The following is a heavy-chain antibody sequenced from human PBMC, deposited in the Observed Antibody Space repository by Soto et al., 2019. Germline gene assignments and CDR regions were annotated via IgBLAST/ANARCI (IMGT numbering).Heavy chain of an antibody. Sequence: GGSLRLSCAASGFTFSSYSMNWVRQAPGKGLEWVSSISSSSSYIYYADSVKGRFTISRDNAKNSLYLQMNSLRAEDTAVYYCARITIVVVPAASGAPKKDYYYYGMDVWGQGTTVTVSS. J-gene: IGHJ6*02. CDR2: ISSSSSYI. V-gene: IGHV3-21*01. D-gene: IGHD2-2*01. CDR3: ARITIVVVPAASGAPKKDYYYYGMDV. CDR1: GFTFSSYS.